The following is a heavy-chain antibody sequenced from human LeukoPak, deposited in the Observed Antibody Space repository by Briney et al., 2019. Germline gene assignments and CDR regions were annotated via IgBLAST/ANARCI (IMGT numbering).Heavy chain of an antibody. V-gene: IGHV3-23*01. CDR2: FTSGGTP. Sequence: ESGGSLRLSCAASGFTFSSHALSWVRQAPRKGLEWLTTFTSGGTPYYADSVRGRFTISRDDSKNTLYLQMNSLRAEDTALYYCARGTAFDIWGQGTMVTVSS. CDR3: ARGTAFDI. CDR1: GFTFSSHA. J-gene: IGHJ3*02.